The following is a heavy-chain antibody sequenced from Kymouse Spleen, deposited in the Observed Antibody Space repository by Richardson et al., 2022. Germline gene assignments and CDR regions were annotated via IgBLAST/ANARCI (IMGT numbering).Heavy chain of an antibody. CDR1: GGSFSGYY. D-gene: IGHD1-7*01. CDR2: INHSGST. V-gene: IGHV4-34*01. CDR3: ARRLELHAFDI. Sequence: QVQLQQWGAGLLKPSETLSLTCAVYGGSFSGYYWSWIRQPPGKGLEWIGEINHSGSTNYNPSLKSRVTISVDTSKNQFSLKLSSVTAADTAVYYCARRLELHAFDIWGQGTMVTVSS. J-gene: IGHJ3*02.